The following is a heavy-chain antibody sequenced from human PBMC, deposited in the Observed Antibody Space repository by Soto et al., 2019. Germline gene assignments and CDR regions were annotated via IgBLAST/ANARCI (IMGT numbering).Heavy chain of an antibody. CDR1: GGTFSSYT. CDR3: ARDGTLYDSRAYYYLY. D-gene: IGHD3-22*01. CDR2: ITPMFGTP. J-gene: IGHJ4*02. Sequence: GASGKVSCKASGGTFSSYTITWVRQAPGQGLEWMGGITPMFGTPNYAQKFRGRVTITADESTSTAYMELSSLRSDDTAMYFCARDGTLYDSRAYYYLYWGQGTLVTVSS. V-gene: IGHV1-69*13.